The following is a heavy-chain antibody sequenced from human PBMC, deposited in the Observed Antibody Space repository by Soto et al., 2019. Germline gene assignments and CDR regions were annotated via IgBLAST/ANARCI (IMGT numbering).Heavy chain of an antibody. V-gene: IGHV3-30*04. CDR2: TSYDGKNK. D-gene: IGHD6-13*01. Sequence: QVQLVESGGGVVQPGGSLRLSCAASGFTFSNFVMHWVRQAPGKGLEWVAATSYDGKNKDHADSVTGQFTISRDNSKNTLYLQMNSLRHEDTAVYFCARERARAATGIFYYWGQGTLVTVSS. CDR3: ARERARAATGIFYY. CDR1: GFTFSNFV. J-gene: IGHJ4*02.